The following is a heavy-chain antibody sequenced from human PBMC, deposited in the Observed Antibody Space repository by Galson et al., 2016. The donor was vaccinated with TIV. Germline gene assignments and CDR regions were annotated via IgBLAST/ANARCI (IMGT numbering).Heavy chain of an antibody. CDR3: ATRSVWAPR. Sequence: SLRLSCAASGFTFNTYAIHWVRQAPGKGLEWVSLIYSGGGTAYADSVKGRFTISRDSSKNSLYLQMDSLRAEDTAVYYCATRSVWAPRWGQGTLVTVSS. V-gene: IGHV3-NL1*01. CDR2: IYSGGGT. CDR1: GFTFNTYA. J-gene: IGHJ4*02. D-gene: IGHD6-19*01.